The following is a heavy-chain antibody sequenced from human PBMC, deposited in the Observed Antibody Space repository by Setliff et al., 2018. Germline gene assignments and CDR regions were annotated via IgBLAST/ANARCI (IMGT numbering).Heavy chain of an antibody. CDR2: IYPGDSDT. V-gene: IGHV5-51*01. Sequence: RGESLKISCKASGYIFTNYWIGWVRQMPGKGLEWMGVIYPGDSDTRYSPSFHGRVTISADKSINTAYLQWSSLKASDTAIYYCTRHEDRNKCTSSSCYRENDAFDVWGQGAMVTVSS. CDR3: TRHEDRNKCTSSSCYRENDAFDV. CDR1: GYIFTNYW. J-gene: IGHJ3*01. D-gene: IGHD2-2*01.